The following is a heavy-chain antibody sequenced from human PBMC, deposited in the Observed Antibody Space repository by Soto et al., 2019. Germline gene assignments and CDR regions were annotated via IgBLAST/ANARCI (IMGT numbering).Heavy chain of an antibody. CDR3: ARSHYGDYAIFDY. J-gene: IGHJ4*02. CDR2: IKQDGSEK. D-gene: IGHD4-17*01. V-gene: IGHV3-7*01. CDR1: GFTFSSYW. Sequence: PGGSLRLSCAASGFTFSSYWMSWVRQAPGKGLEWVANIKQDGSEKYYVDSVKGRFTISRDNAKNSLYLQMNSLRAEDTAVYYCARSHYGDYAIFDYWGQGTLVTVSS.